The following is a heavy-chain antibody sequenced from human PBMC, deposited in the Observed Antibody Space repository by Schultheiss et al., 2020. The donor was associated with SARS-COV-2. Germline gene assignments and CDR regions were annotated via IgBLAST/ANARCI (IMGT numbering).Heavy chain of an antibody. CDR3: ARDQTSGWPTYWYFDL. V-gene: IGHV1-3*01. CDR1: GYTFTSYA. D-gene: IGHD6-19*01. CDR2: INAGNGNT. J-gene: IGHJ2*01. Sequence: ASVKVSCKASGYTFTSYAMHWVRQAPGQRLEWMGWINAGNGNTKYSQKFQGRVTITRDTSASTAYMELSSLRSEDTAVYYCARDQTSGWPTYWYFDLWGRGTLVTVSS.